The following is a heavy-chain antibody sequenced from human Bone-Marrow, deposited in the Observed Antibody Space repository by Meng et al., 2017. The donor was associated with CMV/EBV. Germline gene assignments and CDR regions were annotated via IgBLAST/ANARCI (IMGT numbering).Heavy chain of an antibody. Sequence: GGSLRLSGAASGFTFSSYAMHWVRQAPGKGLEWVAVISYDGSNKYYADSVKGRFTISRDNSKNTLYLQMTSLRAEDTAVYYCARGSVHNYYDSSGYQGDFDYWGQGTLVAVSS. CDR1: GFTFSSYA. J-gene: IGHJ4*02. CDR2: ISYDGSNK. D-gene: IGHD3-22*01. CDR3: ARGSVHNYYDSSGYQGDFDY. V-gene: IGHV3-30-3*01.